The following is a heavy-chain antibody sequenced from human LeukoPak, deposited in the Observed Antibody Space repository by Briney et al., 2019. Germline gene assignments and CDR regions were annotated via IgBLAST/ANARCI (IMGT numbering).Heavy chain of an antibody. CDR1: GFGFSSYW. D-gene: IGHD1-26*01. V-gene: IGHV5-51*01. CDR2: IYPGDSDT. Sequence: GESLKISCKGSGFGFSSYWIGWVRQMPGKGLEWMGIIYPGDSDTRYSPSFQGQVTISADSSISTAYLQWSSLQASDTAMYYCARRSSGSYFLEYWGQGTLVTVSS. J-gene: IGHJ4*02. CDR3: ARRSSGSYFLEY.